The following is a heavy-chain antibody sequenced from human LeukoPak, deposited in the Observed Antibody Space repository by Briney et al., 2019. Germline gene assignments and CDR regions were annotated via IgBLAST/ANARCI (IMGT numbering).Heavy chain of an antibody. J-gene: IGHJ6*03. Sequence: SETLSLTCAVYGGSFSGYYWSWIRQPPGKGLEWIGEINHSGSTNYNPSLKSRVTISVDTSKNQFSLKLSSVTAADTAVYYCARIIVATLHYYYYYMDVWGKGTTVTVSS. CDR3: ARIIVATLHYYYYYMDV. CDR1: GGSFSGYY. V-gene: IGHV4-34*01. CDR2: INHSGST. D-gene: IGHD5-12*01.